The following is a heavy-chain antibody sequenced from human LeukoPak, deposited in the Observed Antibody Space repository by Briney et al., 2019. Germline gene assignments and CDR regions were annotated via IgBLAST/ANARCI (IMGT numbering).Heavy chain of an antibody. V-gene: IGHV4-61*02. D-gene: IGHD3-22*01. J-gene: IGHJ4*02. Sequence: PSQTLSLICCVSGGPLRSGSYYWLWIGQPAGKELEGMGRIYTSASTNYNPSLKSRVTRSVDTSKNQFSLKLSSVTAADTAVYYCARGPSPDYYDSSGYYYFDYWGQGTLVTVSS. CDR3: ARGPSPDYYDSSGYYYFDY. CDR2: IYTSAST. CDR1: GGPLRSGSYY.